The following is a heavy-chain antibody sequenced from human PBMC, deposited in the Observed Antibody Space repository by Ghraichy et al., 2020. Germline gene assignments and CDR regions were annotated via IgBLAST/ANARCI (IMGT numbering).Heavy chain of an antibody. CDR2: IYYSGST. CDR3: AREGAYYYGSRGVDS. CDR1: GGSISSYY. Sequence: SETLSLTCTVSGGSISSYYWSWIRQPPGKGLEWIGYIYYSGSTFSNPSLKGRVSISIDTSKNQFSLKLSSVTAADTAVYYCAREGAYYYGSRGVDSWGQGTLVTVSS. D-gene: IGHD3-22*01. V-gene: IGHV4-59*12. J-gene: IGHJ4*02.